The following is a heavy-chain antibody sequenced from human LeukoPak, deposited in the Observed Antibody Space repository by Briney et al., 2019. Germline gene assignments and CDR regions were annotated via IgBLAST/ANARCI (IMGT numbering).Heavy chain of an antibody. CDR3: ARVVRAVRPLDY. J-gene: IGHJ4*02. Sequence: PGGSLRLSCAASGFTFSSYAMNWVRQAPGKGLEWVSSISESGGTTDYADSVKGRFTISRDNAKNSLYLQMNSLRAEDTAVYYCARVVRAVRPLDYWGQGTLVTVSS. CDR1: GFTFSSYA. V-gene: IGHV3-48*03. D-gene: IGHD1-1*01. CDR2: ISESGGTT.